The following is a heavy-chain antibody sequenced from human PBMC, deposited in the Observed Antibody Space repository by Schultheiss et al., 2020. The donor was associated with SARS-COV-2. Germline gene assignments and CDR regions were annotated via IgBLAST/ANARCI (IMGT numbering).Heavy chain of an antibody. CDR1: GGSISSGGYS. D-gene: IGHD7-27*01. CDR2: IYYSGST. J-gene: IGHJ2*01. Sequence: SETLSLTCAVSGGSISSGGYSWSWIRQPPGKGLEWIGYIYYSGSTYYNPSLKSRVTISVDTSKNQFSLKLSSVTAADTAVYYCARRFPGDLNNWYFDLWGRGTLVTVSS. V-gene: IGHV4-61*08. CDR3: ARRFPGDLNNWYFDL.